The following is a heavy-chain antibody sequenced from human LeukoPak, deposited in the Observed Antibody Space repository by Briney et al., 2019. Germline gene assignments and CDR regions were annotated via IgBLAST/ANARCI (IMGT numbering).Heavy chain of an antibody. CDR2: ISWNSGSI. V-gene: IGHV3-9*01. CDR3: AKDSLTYYYDSSGSFDY. CDR1: GFIFSSFW. Sequence: GGSLRLSCAASGFIFSSFWMHWVRQAPGKGLEWVSGISWNSGSIGYADSVKGRFTISRDNAKNSLYLQMNSLRAEDTALYYCAKDSLTYYYDSSGSFDYWGQGTLVTVSS. J-gene: IGHJ4*02. D-gene: IGHD3-22*01.